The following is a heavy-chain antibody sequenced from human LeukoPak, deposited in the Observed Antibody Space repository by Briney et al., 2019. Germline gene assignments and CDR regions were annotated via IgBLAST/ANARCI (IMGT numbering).Heavy chain of an antibody. CDR2: TYYRSEWYN. J-gene: IGHJ4*02. D-gene: IGHD6-6*01. CDR1: GDSVSNNIAS. Sequence: SQTLSLTCVISGDSVSNNIASWNWIRQSPSRGLEWLGRTYYRSEWYNDYVESLKSRIVINADTSKNQFSLHLKSVTPEDTAVYYCARGGGFSSSPGFWGQGTLVTVSS. V-gene: IGHV6-1*01. CDR3: ARGGGFSSSPGF.